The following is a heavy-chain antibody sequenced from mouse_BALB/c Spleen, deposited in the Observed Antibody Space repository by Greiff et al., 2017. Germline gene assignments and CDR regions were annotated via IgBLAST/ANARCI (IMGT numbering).Heavy chain of an antibody. CDR3: TRYYGSSYDYWYFDV. V-gene: IGHV1S81*02. CDR2: INPSNGGT. J-gene: IGHJ1*01. Sequence: QVQLQQSGAELVKPGASVKLSCKASGYTFTSYYMYWVKQRPGQGLEWIGEINPSNGGTNFNEKFKSKATLTVDKSSSTAYMQLSSLTSEDSAVYYCTRYYGSSYDYWYFDVWGAGTTVTVSS. D-gene: IGHD1-1*01. CDR1: GYTFTSYY.